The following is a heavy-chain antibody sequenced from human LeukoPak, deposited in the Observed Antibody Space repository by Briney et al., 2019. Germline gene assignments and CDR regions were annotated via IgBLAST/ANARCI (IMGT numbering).Heavy chain of an antibody. CDR1: GGSISSYY. D-gene: IGHD4-17*01. CDR2: IYYSGST. Sequence: SETQSLTCTVSGGSISSYYWSWIRQPPGKGLEWIGYIYYSGSTNYNPSLKSRVTISVDTSKNQFSLKLSSVTAADTAVYYCARLDYAYYYGMDVWGQGTTVTVSS. J-gene: IGHJ6*02. V-gene: IGHV4-59*08. CDR3: ARLDYAYYYGMDV.